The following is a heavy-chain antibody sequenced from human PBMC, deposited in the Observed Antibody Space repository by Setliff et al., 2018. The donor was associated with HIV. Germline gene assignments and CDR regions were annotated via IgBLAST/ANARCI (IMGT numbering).Heavy chain of an antibody. CDR3: ARHPSPPKRDYYYYIDV. J-gene: IGHJ6*03. V-gene: IGHV4-39*01. CDR1: DGSISRTSYY. CDR2: VYYTGST. Sequence: SETLSLTCTVSDGSISRTSYYWGWIRQPPGRGLEWIGSVYYTGSTYYNPSLKSRVTISVDTSKNQFSLKLRSVSAADTAVYYCARHPSPPKRDYYYYIDVWGKGTTVTVSS.